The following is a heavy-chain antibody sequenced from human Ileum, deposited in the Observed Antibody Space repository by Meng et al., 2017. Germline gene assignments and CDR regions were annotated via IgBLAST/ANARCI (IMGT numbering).Heavy chain of an antibody. J-gene: IGHJ4*02. CDR2: ISSTSGYI. CDR3: ASDY. V-gene: IGHV3-21*01. Sequence: VQLVESGGGLVNPGGSLRLSCAAFGFTFSSYSTNWVRQAPGKGLEWVSSISSTSGYIYYADSVKGRFTISRDNAKNSLYLQMNSLRAEDTAVYYCASDYWGQGTLVTVSS. CDR1: GFTFSSYS.